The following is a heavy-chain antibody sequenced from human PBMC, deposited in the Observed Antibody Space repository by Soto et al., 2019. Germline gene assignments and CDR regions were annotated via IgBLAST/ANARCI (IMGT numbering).Heavy chain of an antibody. J-gene: IGHJ6*03. D-gene: IGHD3-3*01. Sequence: ASVKVSCKASGYTFTGYYMHWVRQAPGQGLEWMGWINPNSGGTNYADSVKGRFTISRDKSKHTLYLQMNSLRAEDTAVYYCAKDGQGNFWSGLYYYYYYMDVWGKGTTVTVSS. CDR2: INPNSGGT. CDR1: GYTFTGYY. CDR3: AKDGQGNFWSGLYYYYYYMDV. V-gene: IGHV1-2*02.